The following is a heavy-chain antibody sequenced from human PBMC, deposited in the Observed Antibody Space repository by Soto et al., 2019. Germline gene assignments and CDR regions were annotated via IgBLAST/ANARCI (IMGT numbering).Heavy chain of an antibody. CDR2: IHYSGTT. CDR1: GGSMRNYF. V-gene: IGHV4-59*01. J-gene: IGHJ4*02. D-gene: IGHD6-13*01. Sequence: SETLSLTCTVSGGSMRNYFWTWIRQPPGKGLEWIGYIHYSGTTSFFPSYNPSLRSRVTISDDTSKNQFSLKLLSVTTADTAVYFCAAGEASSRNLAPCYLDFWGQGTLVTSPQ. CDR3: AAGEASSRNLAPCYLDF.